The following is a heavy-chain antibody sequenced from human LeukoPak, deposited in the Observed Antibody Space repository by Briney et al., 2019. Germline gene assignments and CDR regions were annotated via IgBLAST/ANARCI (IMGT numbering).Heavy chain of an antibody. Sequence: SETLSLTCAVYGVSFSGYYWSWIRQPPGKGLEWIGEINHSGSTNYNPSLKGRVTISVDTSKNQFSLKLSSVTAADTAVYYCARGLPRYYDILTGYQRYYYYGMDVWGQGTTVTVSS. CDR2: INHSGST. CDR1: GVSFSGYY. J-gene: IGHJ6*02. D-gene: IGHD3-9*01. V-gene: IGHV4-34*01. CDR3: ARGLPRYYDILTGYQRYYYYGMDV.